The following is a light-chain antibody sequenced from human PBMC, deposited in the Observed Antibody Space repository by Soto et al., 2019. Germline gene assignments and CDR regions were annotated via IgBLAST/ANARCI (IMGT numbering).Light chain of an antibody. Sequence: QSALTQPRSVSGSPGQSVTISCTGTSSDLGGYNYVSWYQHHPGKAPKLMIYDVSKRPSGVPDRFSGSKSGNTASLTISGLQAEDEADYHCCSYAGNYTVIFGGGTKLTVL. CDR2: DVS. CDR1: SSDLGGYNY. V-gene: IGLV2-11*01. J-gene: IGLJ2*01. CDR3: CSYAGNYTVI.